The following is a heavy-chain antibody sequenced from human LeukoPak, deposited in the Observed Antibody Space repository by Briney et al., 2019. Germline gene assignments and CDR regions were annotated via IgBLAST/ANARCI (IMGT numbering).Heavy chain of an antibody. CDR2: INHSGST. D-gene: IGHD3-22*01. V-gene: IGHV4-34*01. Sequence: SETLSLTCAVYGGSFSGYYWSWIRQPPGKGLEWIGEINHSGSTNYNPSLKSRVTISVDTSRNQFSLKLSSVTAADTAVYYCARGRQDVTMIVVVMTAVSYYLDVWGKGTTVTVS. CDR1: GGSFSGYY. J-gene: IGHJ6*03. CDR3: ARGRQDVTMIVVVMTAVSYYLDV.